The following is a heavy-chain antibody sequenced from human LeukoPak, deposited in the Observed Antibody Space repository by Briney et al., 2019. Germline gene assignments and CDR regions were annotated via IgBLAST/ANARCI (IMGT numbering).Heavy chain of an antibody. CDR3: ARGRTPYGDPIFYFDC. D-gene: IGHD4-17*01. CDR2: ISYDGSNQ. Sequence: GRSLRLSCAASGFTFSSYAMHWVRQAPGKGLEWVAVISYDGSNQYYADSVKGRFTISRDKPKNTLYLQMNSLRAEDTAVYYCARGRTPYGDPIFYFDCWGQGTLVTVSS. J-gene: IGHJ4*02. V-gene: IGHV3-30*04. CDR1: GFTFSSYA.